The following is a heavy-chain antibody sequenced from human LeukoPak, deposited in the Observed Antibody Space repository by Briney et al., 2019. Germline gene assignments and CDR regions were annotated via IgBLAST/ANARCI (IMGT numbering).Heavy chain of an antibody. J-gene: IGHJ4*02. Sequence: GGSLRLSCAASGFTFSNHAMHWVRQAPGKALEYVAVISSNGANTFHAKSLNDRFTISRDNSENILYLQMGSLRAEDMAVYYCARGEEFYDSSGYRRLDSWGQGTLVVVSS. D-gene: IGHD3-22*01. CDR2: ISSNGANT. CDR1: GFTFSNHA. CDR3: ARGEEFYDSSGYRRLDS. V-gene: IGHV3-64*01.